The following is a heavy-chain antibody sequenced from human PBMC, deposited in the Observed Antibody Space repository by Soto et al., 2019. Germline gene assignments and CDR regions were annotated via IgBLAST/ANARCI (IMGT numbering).Heavy chain of an antibody. Sequence: QVQLQESGPGLVKPSQTLSLTCTVSGGSINIGGFYWSWVRQHPGKGLEWIGHIYHSGSTYYNPSSMCPVTISEDPSRNPFSLKLGSVTAAYTAVYYCAGRGFSYGGGYFDLWGRGTLVTVSS. CDR3: AGRGFSYGGGYFDL. J-gene: IGHJ2*01. CDR1: GGSINIGGFY. D-gene: IGHD5-18*01. CDR2: IYHSGST. V-gene: IGHV4-31*01.